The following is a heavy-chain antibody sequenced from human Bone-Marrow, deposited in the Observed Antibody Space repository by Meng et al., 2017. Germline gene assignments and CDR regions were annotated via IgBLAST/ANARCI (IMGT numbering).Heavy chain of an antibody. CDR2: IIPIFGTA. CDR3: ARDRVIVGATNLEYFQH. D-gene: IGHD1-26*01. J-gene: IGHJ1*01. Sequence: SVKVSCKASGGTFSSYAISWVRQAPGQGLEWMGGIIPIFGTANYAQKFQGRVTITTDESTSTAYMELSSLRSEDTAVYYCARDRVIVGATNLEYFQHWGQGTLVTVSS. V-gene: IGHV1-69*05. CDR1: GGTFSSYA.